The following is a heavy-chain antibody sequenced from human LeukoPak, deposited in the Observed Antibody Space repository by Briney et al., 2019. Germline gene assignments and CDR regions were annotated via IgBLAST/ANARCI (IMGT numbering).Heavy chain of an antibody. CDR3: ARGLGLHYYGSGSSHRPLDY. V-gene: IGHV4-34*01. CDR1: VGSFCGYY. J-gene: IGHJ4*02. D-gene: IGHD3-10*01. CDR2: INHSGST. Sequence: SETLSLTCAVYVGSFCGYYWSWVREPPEERGECIGEINHSGSTNYNPSLKSRVTISVDTSKNQFSLKLSSVTAADTAVYYCARGLGLHYYGSGSSHRPLDYWGQGTLVTVSS.